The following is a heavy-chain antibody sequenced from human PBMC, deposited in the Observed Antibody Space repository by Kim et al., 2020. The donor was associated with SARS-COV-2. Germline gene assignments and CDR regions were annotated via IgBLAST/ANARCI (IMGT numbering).Heavy chain of an antibody. Sequence: QVTISADKSISTAYLQWSSLKASDTAMYYCARLPVTYQAYFDYWGQGTLVTVSS. CDR3: ARLPVTYQAYFDY. V-gene: IGHV5-51*01. D-gene: IGHD2-2*01. J-gene: IGHJ4*02.